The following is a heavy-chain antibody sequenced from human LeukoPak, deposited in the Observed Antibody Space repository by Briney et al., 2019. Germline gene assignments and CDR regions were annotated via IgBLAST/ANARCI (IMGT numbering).Heavy chain of an antibody. V-gene: IGHV1-46*01. CDR1: GYTFGTHW. CDR2: INPSSDVR. Sequence: ASVKVSCKASGYTFGTHWMHWVRQAPGQGLEWMGIINPSSDVRSYAQKFKGRVTVTRDMSTRTVYMELSDLRPEDTAVYYCARDYSGEWEQLTGWWFDPWGQGTLVIVSS. J-gene: IGHJ5*02. CDR3: ARDYSGEWEQLTGWWFDP. D-gene: IGHD1-26*01.